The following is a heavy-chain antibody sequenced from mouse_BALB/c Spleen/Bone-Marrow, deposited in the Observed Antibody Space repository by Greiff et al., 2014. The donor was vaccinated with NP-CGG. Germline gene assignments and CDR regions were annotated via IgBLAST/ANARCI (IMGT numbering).Heavy chain of an antibody. Sequence: VHVKQSGAELAKPGASVKLSCTASGFNIKDTYMHWVKQRPEQGLEWIGRIDPANGDTKYDPKFQGKATITADTSSNTAYLQLSSLTSEDTAVYYCTKPSFYYGSIYWYFDVWGAGTTVTVSS. CDR1: GFNIKDTY. V-gene: IGHV14-3*02. CDR3: TKPSFYYGSIYWYFDV. J-gene: IGHJ1*01. D-gene: IGHD1-1*01. CDR2: IDPANGDT.